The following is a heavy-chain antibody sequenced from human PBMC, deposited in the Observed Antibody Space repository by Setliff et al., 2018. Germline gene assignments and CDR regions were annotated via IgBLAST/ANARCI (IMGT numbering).Heavy chain of an antibody. V-gene: IGHV4-30-4*08. Sequence: SETLSLTCTVSGDSISSGDYFWSWIRQPPGKGLEWIAYIYHSGSAYYNPSLKSRVTVSVDTSKNQFSLHLTSVTAADTAVYYCAREVGTSTSSDAFDVWGQGMMVT. CDR3: AREVGTSTSSDAFDV. D-gene: IGHD1-26*01. J-gene: IGHJ3*01. CDR2: IYHSGSA. CDR1: GDSISSGDYF.